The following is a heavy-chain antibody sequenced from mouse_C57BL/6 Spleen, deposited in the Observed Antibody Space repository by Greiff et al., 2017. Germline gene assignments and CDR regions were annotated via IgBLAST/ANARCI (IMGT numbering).Heavy chain of an antibody. V-gene: IGHV1-72*01. D-gene: IGHD2-1*01. CDR1: GYTFTSYW. Sequence: QVQLQQPGAELVKPGASVKLSCTASGYTFTSYWMHWVKQRPGRGLEWIGRIDPNSGGTKYNEKSKSKATMTVDKPSSTAYMQISSLTSEDSAVYYCARGGYYGNYVDYWGQGTTLTVSS. CDR3: ARGGYYGNYVDY. J-gene: IGHJ2*01. CDR2: IDPNSGGT.